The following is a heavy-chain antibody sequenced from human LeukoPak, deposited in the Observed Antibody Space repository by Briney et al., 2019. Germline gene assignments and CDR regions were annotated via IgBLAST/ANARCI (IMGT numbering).Heavy chain of an antibody. Sequence: SETLSLTXTVSGDSISSGSYYWSWIRQPAGKGLEWIGRIYTSGSTNYNPSLKSRVTISVDTSKIQFSLKLSSVTAADTAVYYCARDGGSKVVYWGQGTLVTVSS. CDR3: ARDGGSKVVY. V-gene: IGHV4-61*02. J-gene: IGHJ4*02. D-gene: IGHD3-16*01. CDR1: GDSISSGSYY. CDR2: IYTSGST.